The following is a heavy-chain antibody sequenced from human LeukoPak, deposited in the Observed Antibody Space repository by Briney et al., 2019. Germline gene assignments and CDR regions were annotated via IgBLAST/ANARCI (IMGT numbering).Heavy chain of an antibody. CDR3: AKDLPGTTVTSILDY. J-gene: IGHJ4*02. Sequence: GGSLRLPCAASRFTFSSYAMSWVRQAPGKGLEWVSAISGSGGSTYYADSVKGRFTISRDNSKNTLYLQMNSLRAEDTAVYYCAKDLPGTTVTSILDYWGQGTLVTVSS. CDR2: ISGSGGST. V-gene: IGHV3-23*01. D-gene: IGHD4-17*01. CDR1: RFTFSSYA.